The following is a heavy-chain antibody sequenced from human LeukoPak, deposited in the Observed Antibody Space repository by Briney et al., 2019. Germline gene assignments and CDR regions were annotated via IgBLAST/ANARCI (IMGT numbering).Heavy chain of an antibody. Sequence: SETLSLTCTVSGGSISSSSYYWGWIRQPPGKGLEWIGSIYYSGSTYYNPSLKSRVTISVDTSKNQFSLKLSSETAADTAVYYCARDPTTYSSGWFYFDYWGQGTLVTVSS. CDR2: IYYSGST. CDR1: GGSISSSSYY. CDR3: ARDPTTYSSGWFYFDY. D-gene: IGHD6-19*01. J-gene: IGHJ4*02. V-gene: IGHV4-39*02.